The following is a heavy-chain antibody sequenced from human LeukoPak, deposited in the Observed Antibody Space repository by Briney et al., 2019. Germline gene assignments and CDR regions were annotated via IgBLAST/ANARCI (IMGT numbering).Heavy chain of an antibody. Sequence: PSETLSLTCSVSGDSISTYHWNWIRKPPGKGLEWIAFMQSSGNSNYNPSLKSRVTMFVDTSKNQFVLNLRSVTAADTAVYYCARDKRHSHGRYFYHWGRGILVTVSS. CDR2: MQSSGNS. CDR1: GDSISTYH. J-gene: IGHJ4*02. D-gene: IGHD1-1*01. V-gene: IGHV4-59*01. CDR3: ARDKRHSHGRYFYH.